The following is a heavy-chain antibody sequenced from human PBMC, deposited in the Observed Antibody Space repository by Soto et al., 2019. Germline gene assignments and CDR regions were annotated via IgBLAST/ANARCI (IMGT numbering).Heavy chain of an antibody. J-gene: IGHJ1*01. CDR3: AKGVVVATTSFQH. CDR2: ISYDGSDK. D-gene: IGHD2-15*01. Sequence: QVQLVESGGGVVQPGRSLRLSCAASGFTFSSYGMHWVRQAPGKGLEWVAVISYDGSDKYYADSVKGRFTISRDNSNNTLDLQMHSLRAEDTAVYYRAKGVVVATTSFQHWGQGPLVTVSS. V-gene: IGHV3-30*18. CDR1: GFTFSSYG.